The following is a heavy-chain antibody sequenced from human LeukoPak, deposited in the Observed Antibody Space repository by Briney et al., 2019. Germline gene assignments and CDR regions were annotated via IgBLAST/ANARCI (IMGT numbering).Heavy chain of an antibody. V-gene: IGHV4-4*07. D-gene: IGHD3-22*01. CDR1: GGSISSYY. J-gene: IGHJ5*02. CDR2: IYSNGGA. CDR3: AKDWHVGSGNYYVRWFDP. Sequence: PSETLSLTCTVSGGSISSYYWSWIRQPAGKGLEWIGRIYSNGGANYNPSLKGRVTMSVDTSKNQFSLKLTSVTAADTAVYYCAKDWHVGSGNYYVRWFDPWGQGTLVTVSS.